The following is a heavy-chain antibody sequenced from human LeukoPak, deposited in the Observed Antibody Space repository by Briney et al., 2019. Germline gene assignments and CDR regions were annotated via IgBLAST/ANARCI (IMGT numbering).Heavy chain of an antibody. CDR2: INPSSGAT. CDR3: VRPRDGYTGPFDY. D-gene: IGHD5-24*01. Sequence: ASVKVSCKASGYTFTGYYIHWVRQAPGQGLEWMGWINPSSGATKYVQKFQARVTMTRDTSIRTAYMELNSLRSDDTAVYYCVRPRDGYTGPFDYWGQGSLVTVSS. V-gene: IGHV1-2*02. CDR1: GYTFTGYY. J-gene: IGHJ4*02.